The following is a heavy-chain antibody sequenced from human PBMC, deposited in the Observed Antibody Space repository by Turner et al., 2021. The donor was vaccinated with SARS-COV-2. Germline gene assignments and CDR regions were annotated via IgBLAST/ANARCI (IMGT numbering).Heavy chain of an antibody. CDR3: AGIQSYDRSDYYGMDV. D-gene: IGHD3-22*01. CDR2: ISYDGINK. Sequence: QVQLVESGGGVVQPGRSLRLSCSDTGFTFSSYAMNWVRQAPGKGLEWVAVISYDGINKYYADSVKGRFTISRDNSKNTLYLQMNILRAEDTAVYYCAGIQSYDRSDYYGMDVWGQGTTVTVSS. CDR1: GFTFSSYA. V-gene: IGHV3-30-3*01. J-gene: IGHJ6*02.